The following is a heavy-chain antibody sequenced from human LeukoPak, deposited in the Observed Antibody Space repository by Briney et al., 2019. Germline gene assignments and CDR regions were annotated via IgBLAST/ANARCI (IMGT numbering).Heavy chain of an antibody. Sequence: ASVKVSCKASGYIFINNYIQWVRQAPGQGLEWMGWINTNTGNPTYAQGFTGRFVFSLDTSVSTAYLQISSLKAEDTAVYYCARPDTYYDFWSGLPWDYYYYYGMDVWGQGTTVTVSS. CDR1: GYIFINNY. CDR3: ARPDTYYDFWSGLPWDYYYYYGMDV. J-gene: IGHJ6*02. V-gene: IGHV7-4-1*02. D-gene: IGHD3-3*01. CDR2: INTNTGNP.